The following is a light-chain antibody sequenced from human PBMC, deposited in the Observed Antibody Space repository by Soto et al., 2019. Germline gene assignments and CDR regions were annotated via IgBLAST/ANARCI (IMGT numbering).Light chain of an antibody. Sequence: DIQMTQSPSSLSASVGDRVTITCRASQTITIYLNWYQQKPGKAPNLLIYDASSLQSGVPSRFTGSGSGTDFTLTISSLQPEYLATNYCQQSNNTPWTFGQGTKVEIK. CDR1: QTITIY. J-gene: IGKJ1*01. V-gene: IGKV1-39*01. CDR2: DAS. CDR3: QQSNNTPWT.